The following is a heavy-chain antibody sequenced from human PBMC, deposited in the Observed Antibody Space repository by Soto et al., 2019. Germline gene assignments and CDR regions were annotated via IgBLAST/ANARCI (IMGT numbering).Heavy chain of an antibody. CDR1: GYTFTSYY. D-gene: IGHD3-3*01. V-gene: IGHV1-46*01. CDR2: INPSGGST. J-gene: IGHJ6*02. CDR3: ARGRSLEWLAEYYYYYYGMDV. Sequence: ASVKVSCKASGYTFTSYYMHWVRQAPGQGLEWMGIINPSGGSTSYAQKFQGRVTMTRDTSTSTVYMELSSLRSEDTAVYYCARGRSLEWLAEYYYYYYGMDVWGQGTTVTVSS.